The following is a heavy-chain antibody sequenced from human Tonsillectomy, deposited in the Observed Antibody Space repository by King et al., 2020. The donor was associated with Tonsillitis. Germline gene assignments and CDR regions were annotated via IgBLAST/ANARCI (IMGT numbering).Heavy chain of an antibody. D-gene: IGHD6-13*01. CDR1: GYSFTTYW. Sequence: VQLVQSGAEVKKPGESLKISCKGSGYSFTTYWIGWVRQMPGKGLEWMGIIYPGDSDTRYSPSFQGQVTISADKSISTAYLQWRRLKASDTAMYYCARRPGMGRIGPAGAFDIWGQGTMVTVSS. CDR2: IYPGDSDT. V-gene: IGHV5-51*01. CDR3: ARRPGMGRIGPAGAFDI. J-gene: IGHJ3*02.